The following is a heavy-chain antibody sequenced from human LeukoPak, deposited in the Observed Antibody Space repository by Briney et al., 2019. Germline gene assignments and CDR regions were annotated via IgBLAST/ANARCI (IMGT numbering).Heavy chain of an antibody. CDR3: ARAPGSGLFYFDY. Sequence: SETLSLTCTVSGGSISSYNWNWIRQPAGKGLEWIGRIYTSGSTNYNPSLKSQVTMSVDTSKNQFSLKLSSVTAADTAVYYCARAPGSGLFYFDYWGQGTLVTVSS. CDR2: IYTSGST. V-gene: IGHV4-4*07. D-gene: IGHD3-10*01. CDR1: GGSISSYN. J-gene: IGHJ4*02.